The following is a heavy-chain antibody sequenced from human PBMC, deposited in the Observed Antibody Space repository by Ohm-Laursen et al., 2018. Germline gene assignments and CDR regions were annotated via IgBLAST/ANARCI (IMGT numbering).Heavy chain of an antibody. V-gene: IGHV3-30*18. Sequence: SLRLSCAASGFTFSSYGMHWVRQAPGKGLEWVAVISYDGSNKYYADSVKGRFTISRDNSKNTLYLQMNSLRAEDTAVYYCAKDGSARYYYYYGMGVWGQGTTVTVSS. CDR3: AKDGSARYYYYYGMGV. CDR1: GFTFSSYG. J-gene: IGHJ6*02. CDR2: ISYDGSNK. D-gene: IGHD6-25*01.